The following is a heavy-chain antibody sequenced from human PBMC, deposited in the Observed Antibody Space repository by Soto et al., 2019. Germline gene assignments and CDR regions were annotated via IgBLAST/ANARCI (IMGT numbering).Heavy chain of an antibody. D-gene: IGHD5-12*01. CDR3: ARASATIGDYYYGMDV. CDR2: IIPILGIA. Sequence: QVQLVQSGAEVKKPGSSVKVSCKASGGTFSSYTISWVRQAPGQGLEWMGRIIPILGIANYAQKFQGRVTITADKLTIXAYMELSSLRSEDTAVYYCARASATIGDYYYGMDVWGQGTTVTVSS. J-gene: IGHJ6*02. V-gene: IGHV1-69*02. CDR1: GGTFSSYT.